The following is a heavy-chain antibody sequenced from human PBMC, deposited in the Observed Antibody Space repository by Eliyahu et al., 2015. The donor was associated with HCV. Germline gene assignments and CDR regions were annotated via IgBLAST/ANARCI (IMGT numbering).Heavy chain of an antibody. CDR2: ISSSSSYI. D-gene: IGHD3-3*01. CDR3: ARLTTIFGVVTRPLYYYYGMDV. V-gene: IGHV3-21*01. J-gene: IGHJ6*04. CDR1: GFTFSSYS. Sequence: RLSCAASGFTFSSYSMNWVRQAPGKGLEWVSSISSSSSYIYYADSVKGRFTISRDNAKNSLYLQMNSLRAEDTAVYYCARLTTIFGVVTRPLYYYYGMDVWGKGTTVTVSS.